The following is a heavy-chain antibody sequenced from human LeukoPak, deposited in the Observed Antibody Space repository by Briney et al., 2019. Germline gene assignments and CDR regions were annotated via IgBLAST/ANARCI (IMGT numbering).Heavy chain of an antibody. CDR3: TAYQGY. Sequence: GGSLRLSCVASGFTLSNAWMTWVRQAPGKGLECVGRIKKKTDGGTTDYGAPVKGRFTISRDDSKNTLYLQMNSLKTEDTAVYYCTAYQGYWGQGTLVTVSS. CDR1: GFTLSNAW. V-gene: IGHV3-15*01. J-gene: IGHJ4*02. CDR2: IKKKTDGGTT.